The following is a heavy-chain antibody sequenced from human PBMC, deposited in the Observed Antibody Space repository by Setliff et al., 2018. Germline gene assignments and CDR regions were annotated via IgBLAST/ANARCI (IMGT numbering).Heavy chain of an antibody. CDR2: IYCSGST. J-gene: IGHJ4*02. CDR1: GGSISSYY. Sequence: SETLSLTCTVSGGSISSYYWSWIRQPPGKGLEWIGYIYCSGSTNYNPSLKSRVTISVDTSKNQFSRKLSSVTAADTAVYYCARQKKEHRRSYYDYVWGSYRYTEEKDLDYWGQGTLVTV. CDR3: ARQKKEHRRSYYDYVWGSYRYTEEKDLDY. D-gene: IGHD3-16*02. V-gene: IGHV4-59*01.